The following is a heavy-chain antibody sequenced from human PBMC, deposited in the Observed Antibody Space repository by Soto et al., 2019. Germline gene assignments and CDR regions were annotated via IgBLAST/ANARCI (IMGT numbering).Heavy chain of an antibody. V-gene: IGHV1-18*01. CDR1: GYTFTSYG. J-gene: IGHJ6*02. CDR2: ISAYNGNT. CDR3: ARYRSYSSSWYVGLSNYYDYGMDV. Sequence: QVQLVQSGAEVKKPGASVKVSCKASGYTFTSYGISWVRQAPGQGLEWMGWISAYNGNTNYAQKLQGRVTMTTDTSTRTAYMELRSLSSDDTAVYYCARYRSYSSSWYVGLSNYYDYGMDVWGQGTTVTVSS. D-gene: IGHD6-13*01.